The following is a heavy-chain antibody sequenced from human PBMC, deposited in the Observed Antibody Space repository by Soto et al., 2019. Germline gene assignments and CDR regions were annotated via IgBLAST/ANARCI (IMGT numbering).Heavy chain of an antibody. D-gene: IGHD3-10*01. Sequence: EVQLVESGGGLIQPGGSLRLSCAVSGFTVSNNYMSWVRQAPGKGLEGVSVIYSGGYTAYGDSVKGRFTISRDNSNNTLILQTKSPRAADSAGFYWGTTPGGGGYWGQGTLVTVSS. CDR2: IYSGGYT. J-gene: IGHJ4*02. CDR1: GFTVSNNY. CDR3: GTTPGGGGY. V-gene: IGHV3-53*01.